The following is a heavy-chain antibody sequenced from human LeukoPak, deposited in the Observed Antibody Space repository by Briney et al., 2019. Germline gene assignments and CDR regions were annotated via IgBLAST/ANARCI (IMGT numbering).Heavy chain of an antibody. CDR3: ARGRTGRSYFDY. Sequence: PSGTLSLTCAVYGGSFSGYYWSWIRQPPGKGLEWIGEINHSGSTNYNPSLKSRVTISVDTSKNQFSLKLSSVTAADTAVYYCARGRTGRSYFDYWGQGTLVTVSS. CDR1: GGSFSGYY. CDR2: INHSGST. D-gene: IGHD4-17*01. V-gene: IGHV4-34*01. J-gene: IGHJ4*02.